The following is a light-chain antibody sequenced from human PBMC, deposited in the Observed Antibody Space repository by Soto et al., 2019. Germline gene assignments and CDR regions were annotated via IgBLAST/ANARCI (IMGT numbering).Light chain of an antibody. V-gene: IGKV1-12*01. CDR1: QGISTW. CDR3: QQASSFPLT. Sequence: DIQMTQSPSSVSASVGDRVTITCRASQGISTWLAWYQKKPGKAPKLLIYTASRLQSGVPSRFRGSGSGTNFTLTITSLQPEDFATFYWQQASSFPLTFGQGTTVEHK. CDR2: TAS. J-gene: IGKJ1*01.